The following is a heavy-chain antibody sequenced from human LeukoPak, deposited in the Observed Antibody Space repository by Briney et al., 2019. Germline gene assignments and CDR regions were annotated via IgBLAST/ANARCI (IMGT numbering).Heavy chain of an antibody. CDR2: INPSGGST. CDR3: AREIPGYCSSTSCYGLDY. V-gene: IGHV1-46*01. CDR1: GYTFTSYY. D-gene: IGHD2-2*01. Sequence: ASVKVSCKASGYTFTSYYMHWVRQAPGQGLEWMGIINPSGGSTSYAQKFQGRVTMTRDTSTSTVYMELSSLRSEDTAVYYCAREIPGYCSSTSCYGLDYWGQGTLVTVSS. J-gene: IGHJ4*02.